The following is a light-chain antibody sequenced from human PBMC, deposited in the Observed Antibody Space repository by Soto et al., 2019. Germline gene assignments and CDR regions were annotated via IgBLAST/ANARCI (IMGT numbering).Light chain of an antibody. CDR2: GAS. J-gene: IGKJ4*01. V-gene: IGKV1-39*01. CDR3: QRSHSTPLT. CDR1: QSISSY. Sequence: DIQMTQSPSSLSASVGDRVTVTCRASQSISSYLNWHQQKPGKAPKVLISGASSLQSGVPLRFSGSGSGTDFTLTISSLQSEDFASYYCQRSHSTPLTFGGGTKVEIK.